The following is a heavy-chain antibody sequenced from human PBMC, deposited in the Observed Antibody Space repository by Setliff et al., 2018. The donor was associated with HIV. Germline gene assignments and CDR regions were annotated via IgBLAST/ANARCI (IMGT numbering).Heavy chain of an antibody. J-gene: IGHJ4*02. V-gene: IGHV1-18*01. CDR3: ARGYYNSGNYFEY. CDR2: ISAYNGNT. D-gene: IGHD3-10*01. Sequence: SVKVSCKASGGTFSSYAISWVRQAPGQGLEWMGWISAYNGNTNYAQKLQGRVTLTRDTSASTVYLDLSSLSSEDTAIYYCARGYYNSGNYFEYWGQGTLVTVSS. CDR1: GGTFSSYA.